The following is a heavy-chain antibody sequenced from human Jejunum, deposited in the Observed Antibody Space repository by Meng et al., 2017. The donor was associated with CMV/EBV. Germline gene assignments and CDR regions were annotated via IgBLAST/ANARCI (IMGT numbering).Heavy chain of an antibody. V-gene: IGHV3-23*01. Sequence: EAGLMESGGALGQPDGSLRLSCAASGFTFSSQTMSWVRQAPGKGLEWVSNIADSGGSTYYADSVKGRFTISRDNSKNTLYLQMNSLRAEDTAVYYCVNRAWLESWGQGTLVTVSS. CDR3: VNRAWLES. J-gene: IGHJ5*01. CDR2: IADSGGST. CDR1: GFTFSSQT.